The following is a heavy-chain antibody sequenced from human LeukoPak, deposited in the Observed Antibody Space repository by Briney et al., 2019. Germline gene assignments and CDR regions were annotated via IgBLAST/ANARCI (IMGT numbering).Heavy chain of an antibody. CDR2: ISGSGGST. CDR1: GFTFSSYA. V-gene: IGHV3-23*01. Sequence: QSGGSLRLSCAASGFTFSSYAMSWVRQAPGKGLEWVSAISGSGGSTYYADSVKGRFTISRDNSKNTLYLQMNSLRAEDTAVYYCARFLEWLEPFDYWGQGTLVTVSS. D-gene: IGHD3-3*01. CDR3: ARFLEWLEPFDY. J-gene: IGHJ4*02.